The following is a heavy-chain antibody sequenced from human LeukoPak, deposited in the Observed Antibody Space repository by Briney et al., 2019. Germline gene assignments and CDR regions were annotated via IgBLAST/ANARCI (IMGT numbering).Heavy chain of an antibody. Sequence: HPSETLSLTCAVYGGSFSGYYWSWIRQPPGKGLEWIGEINHSGSTNYNPSLKSRVTISVDTSKNQFSLKLSSVTAADTAVYYCARRRLDGSGSYVDYWGQGTLVTVSS. CDR2: INHSGST. CDR1: GGSFSGYY. V-gene: IGHV4-34*01. D-gene: IGHD3-10*01. J-gene: IGHJ4*02. CDR3: ARRRLDGSGSYVDY.